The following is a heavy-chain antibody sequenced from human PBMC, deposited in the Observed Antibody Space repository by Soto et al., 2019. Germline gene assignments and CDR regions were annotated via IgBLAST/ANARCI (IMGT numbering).Heavy chain of an antibody. CDR1: GVSISSGNW. J-gene: IGHJ4*02. D-gene: IGHD2-8*01. CDR3: ARLVYDTRLNYMYFDF. V-gene: IGHV4-4*02. CDR2: IFHDGTA. Sequence: SKTLSVTCAVSGVSISSGNWCTWVRQTPQRGLEYIGEIFHDGTANYYPSFERRVAISVDTSKNQFSLKLTSVTAADTAIYFCARLVYDTRLNYMYFDFWGQGALVTVSS.